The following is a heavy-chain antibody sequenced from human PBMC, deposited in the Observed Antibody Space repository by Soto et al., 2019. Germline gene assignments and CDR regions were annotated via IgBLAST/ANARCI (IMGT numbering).Heavy chain of an antibody. D-gene: IGHD1-1*01. CDR1: GFTFSSSA. CDR3: ARGNPTTKTWVDP. Sequence: PGGSLRLSCAASGFTFSSSAMTWFRQAPGKGLEWVSAITGSGATTYYADSVKGRFTISRDNAKNTLYVQMNGLRAEDTAVYYCARGNPTTKTWVDPWGQGTLVTVS. V-gene: IGHV3-23*01. J-gene: IGHJ5*02. CDR2: ITGSGATT.